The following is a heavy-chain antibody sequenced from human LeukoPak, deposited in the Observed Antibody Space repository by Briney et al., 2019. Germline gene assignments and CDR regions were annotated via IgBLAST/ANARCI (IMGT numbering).Heavy chain of an antibody. D-gene: IGHD4-17*01. V-gene: IGHV3-23*01. CDR1: GFTFSSYA. Sequence: GGSLRLSCAASGFTFSSYAMSWVRQAPGKGLEWVSAISGSGGSTYYADSVKGRFTISRDNSKNTLYLQMNSLRAEDTAVYYCAEISTVTTSYYYYGMDVWGQGTTVTVSS. J-gene: IGHJ6*02. CDR3: AEISTVTTSYYYYGMDV. CDR2: ISGSGGST.